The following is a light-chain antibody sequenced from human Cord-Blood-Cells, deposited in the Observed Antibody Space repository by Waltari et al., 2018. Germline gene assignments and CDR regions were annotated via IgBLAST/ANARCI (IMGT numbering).Light chain of an antibody. Sequence: SYVLTQPPSVSVAPGQTARLTCRGNNIGSKSVHWYQQKPGQAPVLFIYYDSDRPSGIPERFSGSNSGNTATLTISRVEAGDEADYYCQVWDSSSDHVVFGGGTKLTVL. CDR1: NIGSKS. J-gene: IGLJ2*01. V-gene: IGLV3-21*04. CDR2: YDS. CDR3: QVWDSSSDHVV.